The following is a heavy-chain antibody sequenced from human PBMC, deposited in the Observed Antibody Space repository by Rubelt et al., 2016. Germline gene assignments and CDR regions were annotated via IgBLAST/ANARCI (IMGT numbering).Heavy chain of an antibody. CDR1: GYTFTGYY. CDR3: ARAYSSSSGRFDP. Sequence: GYTFTGYYMHWVRQAPGQGLEWMGWINPNSGGTNYAQKFQGRVTMTRDTSISTAYMELSRLRSDDTAVYYWARAYSSSSGRFDPWGQGTLVTVSS. V-gene: IGHV1-2*02. D-gene: IGHD6-6*01. J-gene: IGHJ5*02. CDR2: INPNSGGT.